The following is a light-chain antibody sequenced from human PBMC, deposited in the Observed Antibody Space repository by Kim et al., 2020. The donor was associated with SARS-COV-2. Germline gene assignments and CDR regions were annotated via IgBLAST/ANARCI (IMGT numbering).Light chain of an antibody. CDR1: QSVSSTS. CDR3: QLYSSSPWT. CDR2: DIY. V-gene: IGKV3D-20*01. J-gene: IGKJ1*01. Sequence: EIVLTQSPATLSLSPGEGATLSCGASQSVSSTSLVWYQQKPGLAPRLLIYDIYNRARGIPDRFSCSGSGTDFTLTISRLEPEDFAVYYCQLYSSSPWTFGQGTKVDIK.